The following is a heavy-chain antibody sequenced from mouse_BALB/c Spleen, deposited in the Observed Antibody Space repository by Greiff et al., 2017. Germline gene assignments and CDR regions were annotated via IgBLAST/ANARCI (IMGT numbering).Heavy chain of an antibody. CDR3: ARDRYDDYFDY. J-gene: IGHJ2*01. D-gene: IGHD2-14*01. V-gene: IGHV7-3*02. CDR1: GFTFTDYY. Sequence: EVMLVESGGGLVQPGGSLRLSCATSGFTFTDYYMSWVRQPPGKALEWLGFIRNKANGYTTEYSASVKGRFTISRDNSQSILYLQMNTLRAEDSATYYCARDRYDDYFDYWGQGTTLTVSS. CDR2: IRNKANGYTT.